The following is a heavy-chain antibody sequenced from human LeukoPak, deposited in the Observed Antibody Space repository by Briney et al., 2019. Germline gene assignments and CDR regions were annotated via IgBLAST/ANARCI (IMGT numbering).Heavy chain of an antibody. CDR3: ARDGTGSNSGWYIH. Sequence: GGSLRLSCAASGFTFSSYGMHWVRQGPGKGLECVAVTWYDGSNKYYADSVKGRFTISRDNSKNTLYLQMNSLRAEDTAVYYCARDGTGSNSGWYIHWGQGTLVTVSS. J-gene: IGHJ4*02. D-gene: IGHD6-19*01. CDR1: GFTFSSYG. CDR2: TWYDGSNK. V-gene: IGHV3-33*08.